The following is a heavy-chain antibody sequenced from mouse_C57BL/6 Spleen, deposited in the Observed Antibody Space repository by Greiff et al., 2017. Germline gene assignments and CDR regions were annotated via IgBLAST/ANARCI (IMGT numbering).Heavy chain of an antibody. CDR3: AREGR. J-gene: IGHJ3*02. V-gene: IGHV5-4*01. CDR2: ISDGGSYT. Sequence: EVKLVESGGGLVKPGGSLKLSCAASGFTFSSYAVSWVRQTPEKRLEWVATISDGGSYTYYPDNVKGRFTISRDNAKNNLYLQMSHLKSEDTAMYYCAREGRWGQGTLVTVSA. CDR1: GFTFSSYA.